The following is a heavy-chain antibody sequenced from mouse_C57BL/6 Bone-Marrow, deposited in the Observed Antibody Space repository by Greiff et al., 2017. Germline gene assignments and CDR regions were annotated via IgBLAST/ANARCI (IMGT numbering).Heavy chain of an antibody. V-gene: IGHV1-42*01. CDR1: GYSFTGYY. D-gene: IGHD1-1*01. Sequence: EVQLVESGPELVKPGASVKISCKASGYSFTGYYMNWVKQSPEKSLEWIGEINPSTGGTTYNQKFKAKATLTVDKSSSTAYMQLKSLTSEDSAVYYCARPYYYGSSYWYFDVWGTGTTVTVSS. J-gene: IGHJ1*03. CDR2: INPSTGGT. CDR3: ARPYYYGSSYWYFDV.